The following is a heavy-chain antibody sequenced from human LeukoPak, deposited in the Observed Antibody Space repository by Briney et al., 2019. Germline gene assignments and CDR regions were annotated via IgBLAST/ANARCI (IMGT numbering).Heavy chain of an antibody. V-gene: IGHV4-59*01. J-gene: IGHJ6*02. CDR1: GVSISTYY. Sequence: SETLSLTCTVSGVSISTYYWSWIRQPPGKGLEWIGYIYYSGSTNYNPSLKSRVTISVDTSKNQFSLKLSSVTAADTAVYYCARGSVAAAGTSYYYGMDVWGQGTTVTVSS. D-gene: IGHD6-13*01. CDR2: IYYSGST. CDR3: ARGSVAAAGTSYYYGMDV.